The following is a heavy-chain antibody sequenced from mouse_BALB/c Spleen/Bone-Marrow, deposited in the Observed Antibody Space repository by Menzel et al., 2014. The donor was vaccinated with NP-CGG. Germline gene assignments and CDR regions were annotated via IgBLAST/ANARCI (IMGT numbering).Heavy chain of an antibody. CDR2: IDSANGYT. J-gene: IGHJ1*01. CDR1: GFNIKDTY. V-gene: IGHV14-3*02. Sequence: EVMLVESGAELVKPGASVKLSCTASGFNIKDTYMHWVKQRPEQGLEWIGRIDSANGYTKYDPKFQGKATITADTSSNTAYLQLSSLTSEDTAVYYCARLGYRYGYWFFDVWGAGTTVTVSS. D-gene: IGHD2-14*01. CDR3: ARLGYRYGYWFFDV.